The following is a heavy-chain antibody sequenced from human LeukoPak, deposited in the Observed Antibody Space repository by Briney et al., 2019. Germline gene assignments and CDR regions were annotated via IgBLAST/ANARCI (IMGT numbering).Heavy chain of an antibody. D-gene: IGHD2-2*01. J-gene: IGHJ4*02. CDR2: ISGSGGST. V-gene: IGHV3-23*01. Sequence: GGSRRLSCAASGFTFSSYAMSWVRQAPGKGLEWVSAISGSGGSTYYADSVKGRFTISRDNSKNTLYLQMNSLRAEDTAVYYCAKPIRYCSSTSCNPTDYWGQGTLVTVSS. CDR1: GFTFSSYA. CDR3: AKPIRYCSSTSCNPTDY.